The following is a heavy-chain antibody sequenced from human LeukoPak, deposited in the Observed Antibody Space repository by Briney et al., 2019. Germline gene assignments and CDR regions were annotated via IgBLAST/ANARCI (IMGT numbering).Heavy chain of an antibody. Sequence: ATVKVSCKASGYTFTRYGISWVRQAPGQGLEWMGWISAYNGNTNYAQKLQGRVTMTTDTSTSTAYMELRSLRSDDTAVYYCARDPGPLRYFDWLPNDYWGQGTLVTVSS. D-gene: IGHD3-9*01. CDR3: ARDPGPLRYFDWLPNDY. J-gene: IGHJ4*02. CDR1: GYTFTRYG. CDR2: ISAYNGNT. V-gene: IGHV1-18*01.